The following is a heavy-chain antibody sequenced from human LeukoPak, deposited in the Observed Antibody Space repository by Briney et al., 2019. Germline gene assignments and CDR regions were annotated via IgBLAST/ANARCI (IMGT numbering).Heavy chain of an antibody. V-gene: IGHV4-39*01. J-gene: IGHJ4*02. CDR3: ARRLGVTPDC. CDR2: IYYTGST. Sequence: SETLSLTCTVSGGSISTSTYYWGLIRQPPGKGLEWIGSIYYTGSTYYNPSLKSRVTISVDTSKNQFSLKLNSVTAADTAVYYCARRLGVTPDCWGQGTLVTVSS. CDR1: GGSISTSTYY. D-gene: IGHD3-10*01.